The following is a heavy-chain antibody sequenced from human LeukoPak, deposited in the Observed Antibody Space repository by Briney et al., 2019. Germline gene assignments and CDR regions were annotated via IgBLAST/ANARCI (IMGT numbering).Heavy chain of an antibody. CDR3: AREPTYGDYVS. CDR1: GYTLTELS. V-gene: IGHV1-24*01. D-gene: IGHD4-17*01. CDR2: FDPEDGET. Sequence: ASVKVSCKVSGYTLTELSMHWVRQAPGKGLEWMGGFDPEDGETIYAQKFQGRVTITADESTSTAYMELSSLRSEDTAVYYCAREPTYGDYVSWGQGTLVTVSS. J-gene: IGHJ4*02.